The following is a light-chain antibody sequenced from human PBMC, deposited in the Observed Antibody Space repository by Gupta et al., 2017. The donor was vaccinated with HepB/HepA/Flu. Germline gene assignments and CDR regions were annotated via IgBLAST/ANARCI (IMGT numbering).Light chain of an antibody. J-gene: IGLJ2*01. Sequence: QSALTQPPSASGSPGQSATISCTGTTSDVGGYNYVSWYQHHPGKAPKLMIFEVYHRPSGVPDRFSGSKSGNTASLTVSGLQAEDEADYYCSSYAGSDNLVFGGGTKLTVL. CDR1: TSDVGGYNY. CDR2: EVY. CDR3: SSYAGSDNLV. V-gene: IGLV2-8*01.